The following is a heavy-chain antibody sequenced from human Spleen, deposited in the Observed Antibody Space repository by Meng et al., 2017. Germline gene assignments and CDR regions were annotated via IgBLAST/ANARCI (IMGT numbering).Heavy chain of an antibody. Sequence: QLQLQESGSGLVKPSQTLSLTFAVSGGAFSSGGYSWSWIWQPPGKGLEWIGYIYHSGTTYYNPSLKSRVTISVDRSKNQFSLKLTSVTAADTAVYYCARDLPYASGAGGFDPWGQGTLVTVSS. V-gene: IGHV4-30-2*01. CDR2: IYHSGTT. D-gene: IGHD3-10*01. CDR3: ARDLPYASGAGGFDP. CDR1: GGAFSSGGYS. J-gene: IGHJ5*02.